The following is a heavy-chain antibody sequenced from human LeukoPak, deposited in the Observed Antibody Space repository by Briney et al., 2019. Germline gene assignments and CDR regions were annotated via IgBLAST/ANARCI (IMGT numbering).Heavy chain of an antibody. CDR3: ARVSKVGYCSGGSCYYYYGMDV. CDR2: IYTSGST. J-gene: IGHJ6*02. Sequence: SETLSLTCTVSGGSISSYYWSWIRPPAGKGLEWIGRIYTSGSTNYNPSLKSRVTMSVDTSKNQFSLKLSSVTAADTAVYYCARVSKVGYCSGGSCYYYYGMDVWGQGTTVTVSS. D-gene: IGHD2-15*01. CDR1: GGSISSYY. V-gene: IGHV4-4*07.